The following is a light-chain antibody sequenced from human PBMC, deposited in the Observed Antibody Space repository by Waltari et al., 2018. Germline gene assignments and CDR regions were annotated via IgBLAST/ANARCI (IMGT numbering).Light chain of an antibody. V-gene: IGKV1-27*01. J-gene: IGKJ4*01. CDR2: AAS. CDR3: QKYNSAAL. Sequence: DIQMTQSPSSLSASVGDRVTITCRASQGISNYLAWYQQKPGKVPKLLIYAASTLQSGVPSRCSGSGSGTDFTLTISSLQPEDVATYYCQKYNSAALFGGGTKVEIK. CDR1: QGISNY.